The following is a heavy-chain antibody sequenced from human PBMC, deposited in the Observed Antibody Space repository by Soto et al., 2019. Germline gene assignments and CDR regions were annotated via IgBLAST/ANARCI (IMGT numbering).Heavy chain of an antibody. Sequence: QMQLVESGGGGGGPWGAPRPLLSGAGFTFRGFWLPRGRQGPGKGLEGVAGIWVGGINTYYAESVKGRFIISRDNSRNTLYLQMSSLRAEDTALYFCAKNHNYPDFSGHYFGDGGFDSWGQGTLVTVSS. CDR3: AKNHNYPDFSGHYFGDGGFDS. CDR2: IWVGGINT. V-gene: IGHV3-33*06. CDR1: GFTFRGFW. J-gene: IGHJ4*02. D-gene: IGHD3-22*01.